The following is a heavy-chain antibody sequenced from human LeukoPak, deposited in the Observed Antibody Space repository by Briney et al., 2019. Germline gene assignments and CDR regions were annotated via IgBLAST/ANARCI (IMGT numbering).Heavy chain of an antibody. J-gene: IGHJ6*02. Sequence: SETLSLTCAVYGGSFSGYYWSWIRQPPGKGLEWIGEINHSGSTNYNPSLKSRVTISVDTSKSQFSLKLSSVTAADTAVYYCARARFSTSLVQSYYYYYGMDVWGQGTTVTVSS. CDR2: INHSGST. CDR1: GGSFSGYY. CDR3: ARARFSTSLVQSYYYYYGMDV. V-gene: IGHV4-34*01.